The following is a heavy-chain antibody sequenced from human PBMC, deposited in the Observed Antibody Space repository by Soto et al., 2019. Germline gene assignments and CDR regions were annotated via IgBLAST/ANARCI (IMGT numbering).Heavy chain of an antibody. V-gene: IGHV1-69*06. J-gene: IGHJ6*02. D-gene: IGHD1-20*01. CDR1: GGTFSNYA. Sequence: QVHLVQSGAEVKKSGSSVTVSCRASGGTFSNYAISWVRQAPGQGFEWLGGIIPIFRTPNKVQEFQGLVTITADTSTNTAYMELSSLRSEDTAVYFCAVGSREPYNWNYYSYGLDVWGQGTTVTVS. CDR3: AVGSREPYNWNYYSYGLDV. CDR2: IIPIFRTP.